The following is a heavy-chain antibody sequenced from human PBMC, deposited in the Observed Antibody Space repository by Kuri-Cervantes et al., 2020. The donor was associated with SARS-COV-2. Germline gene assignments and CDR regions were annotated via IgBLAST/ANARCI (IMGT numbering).Heavy chain of an antibody. Sequence: SETLSLTCTVSGGSISSSSYYWGWIRQPPGKGLEWIGSIYYSGSTNYNPSLKSRVTISVDTSKNQFSLKLSSVTAADTAVYYCARESCSSCPNLDYYGMDVWGQGTTVTVSS. V-gene: IGHV4-39*07. CDR3: ARESCSSCPNLDYYGMDV. D-gene: IGHD6-13*01. CDR1: GGSISSSSYY. J-gene: IGHJ6*02. CDR2: IYYSGST.